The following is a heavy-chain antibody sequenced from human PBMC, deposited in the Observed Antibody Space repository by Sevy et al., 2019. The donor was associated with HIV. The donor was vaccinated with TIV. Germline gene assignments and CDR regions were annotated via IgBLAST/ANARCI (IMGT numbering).Heavy chain of an antibody. J-gene: IGHJ6*02. V-gene: IGHV3-23*01. Sequence: GGSLRLSCAASGFTFSSYAMNWVRQAPGKGLEWVSTISGSGGSTYYSDSVKGRFTISRDNSKNTLYLLMNSLRADDTAIYYCAKGSSSYYYHYGMDVWGQGTTVTVSS. CDR1: GFTFSSYA. CDR2: ISGSGGST. D-gene: IGHD2-2*01. CDR3: AKGSSSYYYHYGMDV.